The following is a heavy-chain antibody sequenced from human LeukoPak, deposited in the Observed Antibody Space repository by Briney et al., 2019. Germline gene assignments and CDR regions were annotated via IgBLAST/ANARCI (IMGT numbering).Heavy chain of an antibody. CDR3: ARDLDCSSSSCTTTVTSDAFDV. CDR1: GFTFSSYE. J-gene: IGHJ3*01. CDR2: ISSSGSTI. D-gene: IGHD2-2*01. Sequence: PGGSLRLSCAASGFTFSSYEMNWVRQAPGKGLEWISYISSSGSTIYYADSVKGRFTISRDNAKISLYLQMNSLRAEDTAVYYCARDLDCSSSSCTTTVTSDAFDVWGQGTMVTVSS. V-gene: IGHV3-48*03.